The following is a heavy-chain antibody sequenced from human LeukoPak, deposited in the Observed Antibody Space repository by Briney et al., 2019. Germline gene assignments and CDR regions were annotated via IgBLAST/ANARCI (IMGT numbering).Heavy chain of an antibody. J-gene: IGHJ4*02. CDR3: AKGGRSGYDFRAFDY. CDR1: GFTFSSYA. CDR2: ISSSGSTI. Sequence: PGGSLRLSCAASGFTFSSYAMSWVRQAPGKGLEWVSYISSSGSTIYYADSVKGRFTISRDNAKNSLYLQMNSLRAEDTAVYYCAKGGRSGYDFRAFDYWGQGTLVTVSS. D-gene: IGHD5-12*01. V-gene: IGHV3-48*04.